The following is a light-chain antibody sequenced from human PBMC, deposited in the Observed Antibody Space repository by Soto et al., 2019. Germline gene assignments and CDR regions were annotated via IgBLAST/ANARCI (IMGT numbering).Light chain of an antibody. V-gene: IGKV1-5*03. Sequence: DIQMTQSPSTLSASVGDRVTITCRASQSIDSWLAWYQHKPGKAPKLLIFKASTLETGVPSRFSGSGSETEFTLTISSLQPDDSATYYCQHYNSYSEAFGQGTKVDTK. CDR1: QSIDSW. J-gene: IGKJ1*01. CDR3: QHYNSYSEA. CDR2: KAS.